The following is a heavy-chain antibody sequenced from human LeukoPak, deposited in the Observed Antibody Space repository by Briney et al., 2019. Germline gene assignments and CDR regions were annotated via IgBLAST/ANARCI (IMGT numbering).Heavy chain of an antibody. J-gene: IGHJ4*02. D-gene: IGHD3-10*01. CDR2: IDPSDSYT. CDR1: GYSFTSYW. Sequence: GESLKISCKGSGYSFTSYWVSWVRQMPGKGLEWMGRIDPSDSYTNYSPSFQGHVTISADKSISTAYLQWSSLKASDTAMYYCASYGSGVALDYWGQGTLVTVSS. V-gene: IGHV5-10-1*01. CDR3: ASYGSGVALDY.